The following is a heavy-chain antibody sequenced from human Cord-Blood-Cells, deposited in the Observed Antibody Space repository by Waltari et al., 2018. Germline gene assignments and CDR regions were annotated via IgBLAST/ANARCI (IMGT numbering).Heavy chain of an antibody. CDR1: GFTFSSYA. D-gene: IGHD2-8*02. V-gene: IGHV3-30*04. CDR2: ISYDGSNK. CDR3: ARAGGLVYFDY. Sequence: QVQLVESGGGVVQPGRSLRLSCAASGFTFSSYAMHWVRQAPGKGLEWGAVISYDGSNKYYADSVKGRFTISRDNSKNTLYLQMNSLRAEDTAVYYCARAGGLVYFDYWGQGTLVTVSS. J-gene: IGHJ4*02.